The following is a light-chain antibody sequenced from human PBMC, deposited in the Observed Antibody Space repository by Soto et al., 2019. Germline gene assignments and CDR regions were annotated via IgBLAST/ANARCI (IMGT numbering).Light chain of an antibody. CDR2: EGT. CDR3: CSYASSSTYV. V-gene: IGLV2-23*01. CDR1: SSDVGNYNL. J-gene: IGLJ1*01. Sequence: QSVLTQPASVSGSPGQSIAISCTGTSSDVGNYNLVSWYQQHPGKAPKLMIYEGTKRPSGASDRFSGSKSGNTASLTISGLQAEDEADYYCCSYASSSTYVFGTGTKVTVL.